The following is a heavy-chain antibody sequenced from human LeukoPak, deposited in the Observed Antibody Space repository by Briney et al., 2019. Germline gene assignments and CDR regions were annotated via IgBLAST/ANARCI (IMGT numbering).Heavy chain of an antibody. Sequence: ASVKVSCKASGYTFTGYYMHWVRQAPGQGLEWMGWINPNSGGTNYAQKFQGRVTMTRDTSINTAYMELSRLRSDDTAVYYCARAITMVRGVTDYWGQGTLVTVSS. V-gene: IGHV1-2*02. CDR2: INPNSGGT. CDR3: ARAITMVRGVTDY. D-gene: IGHD3-10*01. J-gene: IGHJ4*02. CDR1: GYTFTGYY.